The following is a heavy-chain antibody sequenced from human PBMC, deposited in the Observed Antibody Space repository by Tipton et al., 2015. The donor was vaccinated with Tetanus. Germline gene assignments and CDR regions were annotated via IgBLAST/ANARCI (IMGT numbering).Heavy chain of an antibody. J-gene: IGHJ4*02. CDR2: ISYDGSNK. CDR1: GFTFSSYG. Sequence: AASGFTFSSYGMHWVRQAPGKGLEWVAVISYDGSNKYYADSVKGRFTISRDNSKNTLYLQMNSLRAEDTAVYYCAKEAGTTGWYYFDYWGQGTLVTVSS. D-gene: IGHD1-1*01. CDR3: AKEAGTTGWYYFDY. V-gene: IGHV3-30*18.